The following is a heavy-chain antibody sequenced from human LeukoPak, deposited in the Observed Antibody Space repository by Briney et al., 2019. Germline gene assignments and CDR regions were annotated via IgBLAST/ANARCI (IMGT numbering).Heavy chain of an antibody. CDR3: ARGGAIIEAPFDY. CDR2: IYYSGST. Sequence: PSETLSLTCTVSGGSISSYYWSWIRQPPGKGLEWIGYIYYSGSTNYSPSLKSRVTISVDTSKNQFSLKLSSVTAADTAVYYCARGGAIIEAPFDYWGQGTLVTVSS. J-gene: IGHJ4*02. D-gene: IGHD1-26*01. V-gene: IGHV4-59*01. CDR1: GGSISSYY.